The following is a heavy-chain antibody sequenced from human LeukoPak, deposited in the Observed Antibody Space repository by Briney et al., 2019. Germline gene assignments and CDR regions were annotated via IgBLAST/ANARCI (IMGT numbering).Heavy chain of an antibody. CDR2: IYYTGTA. D-gene: IGHD6-13*01. V-gene: IGHV4-39*07. J-gene: IGHJ4*02. Sequence: SETLSLTCTVSGGSLRDTNYYWAWIRQPPGRTLEWIGSIYYTGTAFDNPSLQSRVTLSVDTSKNHFSLRLTSVTAADTAFYYCAREEYSSDWYGHDSWGQGTLVTVSS. CDR1: GGSLRDTNYY. CDR3: AREEYSSDWYGHDS.